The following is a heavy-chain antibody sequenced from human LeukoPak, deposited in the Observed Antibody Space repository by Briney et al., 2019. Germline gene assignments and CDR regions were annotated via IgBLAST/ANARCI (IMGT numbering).Heavy chain of an antibody. D-gene: IGHD7-27*01. J-gene: IGHJ4*02. V-gene: IGHV4-39*01. CDR3: ARHENWGGPDY. Sequence: PSETLSLTCTVSGGSIGSSSYYWAWVRPPPGKGLEWFGTIYYTGSTYYNPSLKSRVTISVDTSKNQFSLKLSSVTAADTAVYYCARHENWGGPDYWGQGTLVTVSS. CDR2: IYYTGST. CDR1: GGSIGSSSYY.